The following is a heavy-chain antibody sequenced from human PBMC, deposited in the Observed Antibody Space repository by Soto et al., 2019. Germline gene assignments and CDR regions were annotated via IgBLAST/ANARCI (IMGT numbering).Heavy chain of an antibody. V-gene: IGHV4-31*03. Sequence: QVQLQESGPGLVKPSQTLSLTCTVSGGSISSGGYYWSWIRQHPGKGLEWIGYIYYSGSTYYNPSLKGRVTISVDTSKNQFSLKLSSVTAADTAVYYCAGQDVGDPLGERSGYGLDPWGQGTLVTVSS. CDR1: GGSISSGGYY. CDR2: IYYSGST. J-gene: IGHJ5*02. D-gene: IGHD3-3*01. CDR3: AGQDVGDPLGERSGYGLDP.